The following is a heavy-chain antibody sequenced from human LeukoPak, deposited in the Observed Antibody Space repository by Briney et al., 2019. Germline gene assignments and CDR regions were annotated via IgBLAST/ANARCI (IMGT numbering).Heavy chain of an antibody. CDR3: ASRTWIGAGYYAFDI. CDR2: EGSAGGT. D-gene: IGHD1-26*01. V-gene: IGHV3-23*01. J-gene: IGHJ3*02. Sequence: PGGSRRLSCTASGSTLTNHAVSWVRQAPGKGLEWVSAEGSAGGTYYADSVKGRFTISRDNSQNTLSLQLNSLRVEDTAVYYCASRTWIGAGYYAFDIWGQGTMVTVSS. CDR1: GSTLTNHA.